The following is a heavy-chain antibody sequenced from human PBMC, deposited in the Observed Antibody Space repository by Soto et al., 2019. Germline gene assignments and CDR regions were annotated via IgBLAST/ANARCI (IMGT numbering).Heavy chain of an antibody. J-gene: IGHJ4*02. CDR1: SNAW. CDR3: TTEARYVPDY. V-gene: IGHV3-15*07. D-gene: IGHD1-20*01. CDR2: IKSKTDGGTT. Sequence: SNAWMNWVRQAPGKGLEWVGRIKSKTDGGTTDYAAPVKGRFTISRDDSKNTLSLQMNSLKTEDTAVYYCTTEARYVPDYWGQGTLVTVSS.